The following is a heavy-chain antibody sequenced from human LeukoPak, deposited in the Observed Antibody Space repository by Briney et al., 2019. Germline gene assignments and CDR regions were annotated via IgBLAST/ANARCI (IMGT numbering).Heavy chain of an antibody. D-gene: IGHD6-13*01. CDR2: INHSGST. CDR1: GGSFSGYY. J-gene: IGHJ6*02. V-gene: IGHV4-34*01. Sequence: SETLSLTCAVYGGSFSGYYWSWIRQPPGKGLEWIGEINHSGSTNYNPSLKSRVTISVDTSKNQFSLKLSSVTAADTAVYYCERAGGTGLTGIAAAGSYYYYGMDVWGQGTTVTVSS. CDR3: ERAGGTGLTGIAAAGSYYYYGMDV.